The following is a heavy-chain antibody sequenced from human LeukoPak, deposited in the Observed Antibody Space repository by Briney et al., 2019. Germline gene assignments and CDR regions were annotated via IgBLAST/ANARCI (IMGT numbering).Heavy chain of an antibody. D-gene: IGHD3-10*01. V-gene: IGHV4-34*01. CDR3: ARGRPARALLWFGELFLI. Sequence: SETLSLNCAVYGGSFSGYYWSWIRQPPGKGLEWIGEINHSGSTNYNPSLKSRVTISVDTSKNQFSLKLRSVTAADTAVYYCARGRPARALLWFGELFLIWGQGTMVTVSS. CDR2: INHSGST. J-gene: IGHJ3*02. CDR1: GGSFSGYY.